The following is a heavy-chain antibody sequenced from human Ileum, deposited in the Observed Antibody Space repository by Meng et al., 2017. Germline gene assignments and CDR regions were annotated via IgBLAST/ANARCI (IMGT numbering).Heavy chain of an antibody. D-gene: IGHD5-12*01. CDR3: ARGRSFGYSGYDGMDV. J-gene: IGHJ6*02. CDR2: GGFFHSGNT. CDR1: GYSISSGHY. V-gene: IGHV4-38-2*02. Sequence: GSLRLSCTVSGYSISSGHYWGWIRQPPGKGLEWIGSGGFFHSGNTHYKSSLKSRVTISVDTSKNQFSLKLSSVTASDTAVYYCARGRSFGYSGYDGMDVWGQGTTVTVSS.